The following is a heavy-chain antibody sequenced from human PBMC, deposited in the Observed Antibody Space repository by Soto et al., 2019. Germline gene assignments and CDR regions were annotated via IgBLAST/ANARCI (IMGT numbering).Heavy chain of an antibody. D-gene: IGHD6-13*01. CDR3: ARYRRSPHITNIAAAGTVIYYYYYMDV. Sequence: NPSETLSLTCTVSGGSISSYYWSWIRQPPGKGLEWIGYIYYSGSTNYNPSLKSRVTISVDTSKNQFSLKLSSVTAADTAVYYCARYRRSPHITNIAAAGTVIYYYYYMDVWGKGTTVTVSS. CDR2: IYYSGST. CDR1: GGSISSYY. J-gene: IGHJ6*03. V-gene: IGHV4-59*01.